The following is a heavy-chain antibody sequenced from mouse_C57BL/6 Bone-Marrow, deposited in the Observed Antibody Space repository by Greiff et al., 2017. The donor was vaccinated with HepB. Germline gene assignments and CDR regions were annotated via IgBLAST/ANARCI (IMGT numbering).Heavy chain of an antibody. J-gene: IGHJ2*01. CDR3: AIYYYGSSWFDY. CDR2: INPSSGYT. D-gene: IGHD1-1*01. V-gene: IGHV1-7*01. Sequence: QVQLKESGAELAKPGASVKLSCKASGYTFTSYWMHWVKQRPGQGLEWIGYINPSSGYTKYNQKFKDKATLTADKSSSTAYMQLSSLTYEDSAVYYCAIYYYGSSWFDYWGQGTTLTVSS. CDR1: GYTFTSYW.